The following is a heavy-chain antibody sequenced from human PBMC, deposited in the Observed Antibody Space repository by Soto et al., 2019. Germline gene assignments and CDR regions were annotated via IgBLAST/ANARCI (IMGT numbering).Heavy chain of an antibody. J-gene: IGHJ4*02. CDR3: ARDAPSGGSSGYYFDY. V-gene: IGHV3-7*01. CDR2: IKQDGSEK. Sequence: GGSLRLSCAASGFTFSSYWMSWVRQAPGKGLEWVANIKQDGSEKYYGDSVKGRFTISRDNAKNSLYLQMNSLRAEDTAVYYCARDAPSGGSSGYYFDYWGQGTLVTVSS. D-gene: IGHD3-22*01. CDR1: GFTFSSYW.